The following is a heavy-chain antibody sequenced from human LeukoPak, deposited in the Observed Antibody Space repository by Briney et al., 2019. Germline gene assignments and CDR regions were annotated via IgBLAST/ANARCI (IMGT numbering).Heavy chain of an antibody. Sequence: SETLSLTCTASGGSISSYYWSWIRQPPGKGLEWIGYIYYSGSTNYNPSLKSRVTISVDTSKNQFSLKLSSVTAADTAVYYCARLTYSGSYLDYWGQGTLVTVSS. CDR3: ARLTYSGSYLDY. CDR2: IYYSGST. D-gene: IGHD1-26*01. V-gene: IGHV4-59*01. CDR1: GGSISSYY. J-gene: IGHJ4*02.